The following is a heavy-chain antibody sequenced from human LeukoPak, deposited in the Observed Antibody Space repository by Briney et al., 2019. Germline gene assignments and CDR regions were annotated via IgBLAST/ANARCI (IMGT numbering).Heavy chain of an antibody. D-gene: IGHD2-2*01. Sequence: GGSLRLSCAASGFTFSSYAMGWVRQAPGKGLEWVSAISGSGGSTYYADSVKGRFTISRDNSKNTLYLQMNSLRAEDTAVYYCARGVGYCSSSTCRDYYYMDVWGKGTTVTVSS. CDR1: GFTFSSYA. CDR2: ISGSGGST. CDR3: ARGVGYCSSSTCRDYYYMDV. V-gene: IGHV3-23*01. J-gene: IGHJ6*03.